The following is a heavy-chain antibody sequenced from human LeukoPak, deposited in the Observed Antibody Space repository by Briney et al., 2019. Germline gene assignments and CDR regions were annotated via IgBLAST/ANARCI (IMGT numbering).Heavy chain of an antibody. Sequence: SETLSLTCAVYGGSFSGYYWSWLRQPPGKGLEWIGEINHSGSTNYNPSLKSRVTISVDTSKNQFSLKLSSVTAADTAVYYCARIKCSTSCYKVSNAFDIWGQGTMVTVSS. CDR2: INHSGST. J-gene: IGHJ3*02. CDR1: GGSFSGYY. V-gene: IGHV4-34*01. D-gene: IGHD2-2*02. CDR3: ARIKCSTSCYKVSNAFDI.